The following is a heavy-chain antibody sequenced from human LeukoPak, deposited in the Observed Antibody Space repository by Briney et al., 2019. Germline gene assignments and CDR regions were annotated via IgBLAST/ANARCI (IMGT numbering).Heavy chain of an antibody. J-gene: IGHJ2*01. V-gene: IGHV1-18*01. CDR3: ARDVEPYCSGGSCYWYFDL. D-gene: IGHD2-15*01. Sequence: ASVKVSCKASGYTFTSYGISWVRQAPGQGREWMGWISAYNGNTNYAQKLQGRVTMTTDTSTSTAYMELRSLRSDDTAVYYCARDVEPYCSGGSCYWYFDLWGRGTLVTVSS. CDR2: ISAYNGNT. CDR1: GYTFTSYG.